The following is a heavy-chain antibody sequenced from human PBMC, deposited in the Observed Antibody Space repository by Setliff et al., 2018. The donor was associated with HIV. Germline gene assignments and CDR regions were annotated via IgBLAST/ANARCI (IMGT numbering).Heavy chain of an antibody. J-gene: IGHJ5*02. CDR3: VRYDTKTGWFDP. V-gene: IGHV3-30*02. CDR1: GFTFSTYA. CDR2: IRYDGSKK. Sequence: LRLSCTASGFTFSTYAMQWVRQAPGKGLEWVSFIRYDGSKKYYAASVEGRFTISRDNSRNTLWLQMNSLRTEDTAVYYCVRYDTKTGWFDPWGQGTLVTVPS. D-gene: IGHD3-9*01.